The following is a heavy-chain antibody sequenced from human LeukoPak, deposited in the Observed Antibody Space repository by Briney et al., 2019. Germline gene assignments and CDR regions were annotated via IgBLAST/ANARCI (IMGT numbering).Heavy chain of an antibody. Sequence: PGGSLRLSCAASGFTFDDYGMSWVRQAPGKGLEWVSGINWNGGSTGYADSVKGRFTVSRDNAKNSLYLQMNSLRAEDTALYHCARGAYSSSWYYFDYWGQGTLVTVSS. CDR3: ARGAYSSSWYYFDY. D-gene: IGHD6-13*01. J-gene: IGHJ4*02. CDR2: INWNGGST. V-gene: IGHV3-20*01. CDR1: GFTFDDYG.